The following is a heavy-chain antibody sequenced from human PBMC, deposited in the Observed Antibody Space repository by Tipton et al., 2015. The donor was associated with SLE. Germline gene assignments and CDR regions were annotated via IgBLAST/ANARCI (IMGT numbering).Heavy chain of an antibody. J-gene: IGHJ5*02. V-gene: IGHV3-9*01. Sequence: SLRLSCAASGFTFDDYAMHWVRHAPGKGLEWVSGISWSSGIIGYADSVKGRFTISRDNDKKSVYLQMNSLRAEDTAVYYCARGTSISPNWFDPWGQGTLVTVSS. CDR3: ARGTSISPNWFDP. D-gene: IGHD2/OR15-2a*01. CDR1: GFTFDDYA. CDR2: ISWSSGII.